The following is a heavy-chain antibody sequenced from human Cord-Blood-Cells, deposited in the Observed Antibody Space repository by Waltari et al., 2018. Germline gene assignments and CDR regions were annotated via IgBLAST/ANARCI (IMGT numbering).Heavy chain of an antibody. CDR2: IKQDGSEK. CDR3: AREGIAVALDY. D-gene: IGHD6-19*01. CDR1: GFTFSSFW. J-gene: IGHJ4*02. V-gene: IGHV3-7*01. Sequence: EVQLVESGGGLVQPGGSLSLSWAASGFTFSSFWMCWVRQAPGKGLEWVANIKQDGSEKYYVDSVKGRFTISRDNAKNSLYLQMNSLRAEDTAVYYCAREGIAVALDYWGQGTLVTVSS.